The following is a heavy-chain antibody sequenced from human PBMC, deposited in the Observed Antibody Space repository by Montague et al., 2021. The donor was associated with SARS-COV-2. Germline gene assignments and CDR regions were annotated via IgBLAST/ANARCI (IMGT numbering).Heavy chain of an antibody. CDR1: GFSLTTSGVS. V-gene: IGHV2-70*01. Sequence: PALVKPTQTLTLTCTFSGFSLTTSGVSVGWMRQPPGKAPEWLALIDWDDDKFYTSSLRTRLTISKDTSKNLVVLTMTNMDPVDTATYYCARTRVDTAVAFDIWGQGTMVTVSS. J-gene: IGHJ3*02. CDR3: ARTRVDTAVAFDI. D-gene: IGHD5-18*01. CDR2: IDWDDDK.